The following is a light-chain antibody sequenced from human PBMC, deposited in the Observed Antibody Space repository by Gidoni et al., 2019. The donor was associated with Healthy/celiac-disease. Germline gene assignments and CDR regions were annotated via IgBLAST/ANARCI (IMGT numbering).Light chain of an antibody. CDR1: QSVSSN. J-gene: IGKJ1*01. CDR2: GAS. CDR3: QQYNNWPLT. V-gene: IGKV3-15*01. Sequence: EIVMTQSPATLSVSPGERATLSCRASQSVSSNLAWYQQKPGQAPRLLIYGASTRATGIPASFSGRGSGTEFTLTISSLQSEDFAVYYCQQYNNWPLTFXQXTKVEIK.